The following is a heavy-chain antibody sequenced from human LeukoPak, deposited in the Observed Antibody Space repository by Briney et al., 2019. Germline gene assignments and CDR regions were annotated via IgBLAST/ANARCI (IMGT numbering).Heavy chain of an antibody. Sequence: GGSLRLSCAACGFTFSSYDMHWDRQATGKGLEWVSAIGTAGDTYYPGSVKGQFTISRENAKNSLYLQMNSLRAGDTAVYYCARDWDDFWSGLHYMDVWGKGTTVTVSS. CDR1: GFTFSSYD. CDR2: IGTAGDT. J-gene: IGHJ6*03. V-gene: IGHV3-13*03. D-gene: IGHD3-3*01. CDR3: ARDWDDFWSGLHYMDV.